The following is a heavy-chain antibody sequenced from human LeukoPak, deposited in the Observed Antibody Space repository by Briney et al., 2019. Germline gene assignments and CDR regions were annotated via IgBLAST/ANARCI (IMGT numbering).Heavy chain of an antibody. Sequence: ASVKVSCKASGYTFTSYYMHWVRQAPGQGLEWMRIINPSGDDISYTQKFQGRVTMTRDTSTSTVYMELSSLRSEDTAVYYCARGRNLKFFDLWGRGTLVTVSS. CDR3: ARGRNLKFFDL. D-gene: IGHD1-1*01. V-gene: IGHV1-46*01. J-gene: IGHJ2*01. CDR1: GYTFTSYY. CDR2: INPSGDDI.